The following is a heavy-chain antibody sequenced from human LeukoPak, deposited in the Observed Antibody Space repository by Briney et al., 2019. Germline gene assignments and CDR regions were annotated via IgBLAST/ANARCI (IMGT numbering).Heavy chain of an antibody. CDR3: ARSYSYALGGDYYYGMDV. J-gene: IGHJ6*02. D-gene: IGHD5-18*01. CDR1: GFTFSDYY. V-gene: IGHV3-11*01. Sequence: PGGSLRLSCAASGFTFSDYYMSWIRQAPGKGLEWVSYISSSGSTIYYADSVEGRFTISRDNAKNSLYLQMNSLRAEDTAVYYCARSYSYALGGDYYYGMDVWGQGTTVTVSS. CDR2: ISSSGSTI.